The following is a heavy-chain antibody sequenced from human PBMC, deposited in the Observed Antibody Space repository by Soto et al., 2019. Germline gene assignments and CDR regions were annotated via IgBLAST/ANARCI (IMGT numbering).Heavy chain of an antibody. V-gene: IGHV1-2*02. CDR1: GYTFTGYY. CDR3: ARDGGRIAARQRIINWFDP. D-gene: IGHD6-6*01. CDR2: INPNSGGT. Sequence: ASLKVSCKASGYTFTGYYMHWVRQAPGQGLEWMGWINPNSGGTNYAQKFQGRVTMTRDTSISTAYMELSRLRSDDTAVYYCARDGGRIAARQRIINWFDPWGQGTLVTVSS. J-gene: IGHJ5*02.